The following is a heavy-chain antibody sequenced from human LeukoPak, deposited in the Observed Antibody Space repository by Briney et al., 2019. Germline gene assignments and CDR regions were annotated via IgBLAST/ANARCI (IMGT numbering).Heavy chain of an antibody. V-gene: IGHV1-69*05. Sequence: ASVKVFCKASGGTFSSYAISWVRQAPGQGLEWMGGIIPIFGTANYAQKFQGRVTITTDESTSTAYMELSSLRSEDTAVYYCAREWGRSCSGGSCYSTNWFDPWGQGTLVTVSS. D-gene: IGHD2-15*01. CDR1: GGTFSSYA. CDR2: IIPIFGTA. J-gene: IGHJ5*02. CDR3: AREWGRSCSGGSCYSTNWFDP.